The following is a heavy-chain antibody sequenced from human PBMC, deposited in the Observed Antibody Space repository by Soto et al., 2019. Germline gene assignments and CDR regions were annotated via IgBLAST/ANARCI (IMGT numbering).Heavy chain of an antibody. CDR2: IIPLFGTA. D-gene: IGHD2-2*01. Sequence: QVQLVQSGADVKKPGSSVKVSCQASGVTFSSETLGWVRQAPGQGLEWVGGIIPLFGTASDAQKFQGRVTIIADESTRTVSMELSSLRSDDTAVYFWATELGENPASTFDACVQVTLVTVSS. CDR1: GVTFSSET. V-gene: IGHV1-69*01. J-gene: IGHJ4*02. CDR3: ATELGENPASTFDA.